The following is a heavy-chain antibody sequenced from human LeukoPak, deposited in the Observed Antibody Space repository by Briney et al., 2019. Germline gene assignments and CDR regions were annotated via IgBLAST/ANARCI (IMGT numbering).Heavy chain of an antibody. V-gene: IGHV1-24*01. D-gene: IGHD1-26*01. CDR3: ATDWGGSYYRVYYFDY. J-gene: IGHJ4*02. Sequence: ASVKVSCKVSGYTLTELSMHWVRQAPGKGLEWMGGFNPEDGETIYAQKFQGRVTMTEDTSTDTAYMELSSLRSEDTAVYYCATDWGGSYYRVYYFDYWGQGTLVTVSS. CDR1: GYTLTELS. CDR2: FNPEDGET.